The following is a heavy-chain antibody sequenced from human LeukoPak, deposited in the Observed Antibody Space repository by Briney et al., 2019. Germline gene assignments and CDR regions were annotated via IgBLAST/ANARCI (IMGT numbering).Heavy chain of an antibody. CDR1: GGSISSYY. V-gene: IGHV4-59*01. D-gene: IGHD3-22*01. CDR3: ARGPFYDSSGYPDWYFDL. CDR2: IYYSGST. J-gene: IGHJ2*01. Sequence: PSETLSLTCTVSGGSISSYYWSWIRQPPGKGLKWIGYIYYSGSTNYNPSLKSRVTISVDTSKNQFSLKLSSVTAADTAVYYCARGPFYDSSGYPDWYFDLWGRGTLVTVSS.